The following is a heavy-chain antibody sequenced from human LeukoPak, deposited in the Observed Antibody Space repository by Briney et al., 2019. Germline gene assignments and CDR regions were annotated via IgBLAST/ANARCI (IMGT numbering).Heavy chain of an antibody. CDR1: GGSISSSSYY. Sequence: SETLSLTCTVSGGSISSSSYYWSWIRQPPGKGLEWIGYIYYSGSTNYNPSLKSRVTISVDTSKNQFSLKLSSVTAADTAVYYCAGGDLAYYYYMDVWGKGTTVTVSS. J-gene: IGHJ6*03. D-gene: IGHD4-17*01. CDR2: IYYSGST. V-gene: IGHV4-61*01. CDR3: AGGDLAYYYYMDV.